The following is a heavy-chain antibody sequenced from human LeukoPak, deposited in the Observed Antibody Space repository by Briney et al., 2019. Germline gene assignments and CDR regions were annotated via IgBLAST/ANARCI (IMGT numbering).Heavy chain of an antibody. V-gene: IGHV3-74*01. CDR2: INPDGSTT. D-gene: IGHD4-17*01. J-gene: IGHJ4*02. Sequence: GGSLRLSCTASGFTLSGYWIHWVRQAPGKGLVWVARINPDGSTTSYADSVQGRITISRDNAKDTLYPQMHSLRVEDTAVYYCARDFHGDHDYWGQGTLVTVSS. CDR1: GFTLSGYW. CDR3: ARDFHGDHDY.